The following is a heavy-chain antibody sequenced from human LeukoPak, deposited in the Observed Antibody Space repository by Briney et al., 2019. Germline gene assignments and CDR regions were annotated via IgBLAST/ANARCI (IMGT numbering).Heavy chain of an antibody. CDR1: GYTFTGYY. D-gene: IGHD3-22*01. Sequence: ASVKVSCKASGYTFTGYYMHWVRQAPGQGLEWMGWINPNSGGTNYAQKFQGRVTMTRDTSISTAYMELSRLRSDDTSVYYCARGPPYYYDSSGYYYGGFDYWGQGTLVTVSS. V-gene: IGHV1-2*02. CDR3: ARGPPYYYDSSGYYYGGFDY. CDR2: INPNSGGT. J-gene: IGHJ4*02.